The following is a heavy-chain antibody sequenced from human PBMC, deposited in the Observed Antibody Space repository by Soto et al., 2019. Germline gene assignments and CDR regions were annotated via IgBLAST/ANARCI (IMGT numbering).Heavy chain of an antibody. CDR1: GGSIRSGDNY. Sequence: QVQLQESGPGLVKPSQTLSLTCTVSGGSIRSGDNYWSWIRQPPGKGLEWIGYIYYSGSTDYNPSLQSRVTISVDTSKNQFSLRLTSVTAADTAVYYCARGGWIPVWGQGTLVTFSS. V-gene: IGHV4-30-4*01. J-gene: IGHJ4*02. D-gene: IGHD5-18*01. CDR2: IYYSGST. CDR3: ARGGWIPV.